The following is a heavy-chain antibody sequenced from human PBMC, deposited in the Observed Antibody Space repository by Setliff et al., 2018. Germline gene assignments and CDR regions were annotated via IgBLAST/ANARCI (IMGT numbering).Heavy chain of an antibody. J-gene: IGHJ6*03. CDR1: GGSISSYY. V-gene: IGHV4-4*07. D-gene: IGHD6-19*01. CDR3: AREQWLDPPGYYYMDV. Sequence: SETLSLTCTVSGGSISSYYWSWIRQPAGKGLEWIGHIYIGGSANYNPSLKSRVTMSIDTSKNQFSLKLNSVTAADMAVYYCAREQWLDPPGYYYMDVWAKGTTVPVSS. CDR2: IYIGGSA.